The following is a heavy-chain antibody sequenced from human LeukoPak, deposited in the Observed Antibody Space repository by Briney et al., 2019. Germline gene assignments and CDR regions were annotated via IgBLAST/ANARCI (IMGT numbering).Heavy chain of an antibody. CDR2: IKQDGSEK. CDR3: ARNPKLSRTSHFDY. Sequence: GGSLRLSCAASGFTFSSLWMRWVRQALGKGLEGVANIKQDGSEKYYVDSVKGRFTISRDNAKNSLYLQMNSLRVEATAVYYCARNPKLSRTSHFDYWGQGTLVTVSS. J-gene: IGHJ4*02. D-gene: IGHD2-2*01. CDR1: GFTFSSLW. V-gene: IGHV3-7*01.